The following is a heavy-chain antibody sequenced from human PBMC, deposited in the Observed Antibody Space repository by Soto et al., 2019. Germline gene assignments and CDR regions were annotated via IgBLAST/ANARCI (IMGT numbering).Heavy chain of an antibody. CDR2: IWYDGSNK. Sequence: QVQLVESGGGVVQPGRSLRLSCAASGFTFSSYGMHWVRQAPGKGLEWVAVIWYDGSNKYYADSVKGRFTISRDNSKNTLYLQMNSLRAEDTAVYYCARRAAKIYDILTGYIDYWGQGTLVTVSS. CDR1: GFTFSSYG. V-gene: IGHV3-33*01. D-gene: IGHD3-9*01. CDR3: ARRAAKIYDILTGYIDY. J-gene: IGHJ4*02.